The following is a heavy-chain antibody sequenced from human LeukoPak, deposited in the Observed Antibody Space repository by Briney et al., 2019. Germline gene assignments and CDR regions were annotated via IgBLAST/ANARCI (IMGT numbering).Heavy chain of an antibody. CDR1: GFTFSSYA. D-gene: IGHD1-26*01. V-gene: IGHV3-23*01. J-gene: IGHJ6*03. CDR2: ISGSGGST. Sequence: PGGSLRLSCAASGFTFSSYAMSWVRQAPGKGLEWASAISGSGGSTYYADSVKGRFTISRDNSKNTLYLQMNSLRAEDTAVYYCAREGYRGSNMDVWGKGTTVTVSS. CDR3: AREGYRGSNMDV.